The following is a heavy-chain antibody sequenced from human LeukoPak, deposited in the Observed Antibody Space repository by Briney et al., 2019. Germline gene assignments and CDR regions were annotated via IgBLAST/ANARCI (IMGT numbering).Heavy chain of an antibody. Sequence: SETLSLTCTVSGASISSYYWSWIRQPPGKGLEWIGYIYYSGSTSYNPSLKSRVTISLDTSKNHFSLNLSSVTAADTAVYYCARGRWQASFDYWGQGTLVTVSS. D-gene: IGHD4-23*01. J-gene: IGHJ4*02. V-gene: IGHV4-59*01. CDR1: GASISSYY. CDR3: ARGRWQASFDY. CDR2: IYYSGST.